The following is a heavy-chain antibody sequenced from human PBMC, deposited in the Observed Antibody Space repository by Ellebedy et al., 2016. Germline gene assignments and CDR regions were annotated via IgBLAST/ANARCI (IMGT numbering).Heavy chain of an antibody. Sequence: GESLKISXAVSGLTFANYRMTWVRQAPGKGLEWVAVISYDGSNKFYADSVEGRFTISRDNSKSTLYLQMNSLRAEDAAVYYCAKDWSYGDYATAHFGYWGQGALVTVSS. D-gene: IGHD4-17*01. CDR1: GLTFANYR. CDR2: ISYDGSNK. V-gene: IGHV3-30*18. CDR3: AKDWSYGDYATAHFGY. J-gene: IGHJ4*02.